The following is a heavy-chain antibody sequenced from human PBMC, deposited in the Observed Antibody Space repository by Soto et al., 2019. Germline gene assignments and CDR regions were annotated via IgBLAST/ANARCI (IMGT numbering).Heavy chain of an antibody. CDR2: IYPGDSDT. Sequence: EVQLVQSGAEVKKPGESLKISCKGSGYSFTSYWIGWVRQMPGKGLEWMGIIYPGDSDTRYSPSFQGQVTISADKSISTAYRQGSSMKASDNAMYYCARQGDGYNYYFDYWGQGTLVTVSS. CDR1: GYSFTSYW. CDR3: ARQGDGYNYYFDY. D-gene: IGHD5-12*01. J-gene: IGHJ4*02. V-gene: IGHV5-51*01.